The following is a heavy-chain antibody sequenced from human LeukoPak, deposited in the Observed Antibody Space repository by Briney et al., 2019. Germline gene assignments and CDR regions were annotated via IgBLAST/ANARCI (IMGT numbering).Heavy chain of an antibody. J-gene: IGHJ4*02. Sequence: PGGSLRLSCAASGFTFSTFSMNWVRQSPGKGLEWLSSISGSNTYTYYADSVKGRFTVSRDNAKNSLYLQMNSLRAEDTAVYYCARVRWDTVMGFDYWGQGTLVTVSS. CDR2: ISGSNTYT. CDR1: GFTFSTFS. V-gene: IGHV3-21*01. D-gene: IGHD5-18*01. CDR3: ARVRWDTVMGFDY.